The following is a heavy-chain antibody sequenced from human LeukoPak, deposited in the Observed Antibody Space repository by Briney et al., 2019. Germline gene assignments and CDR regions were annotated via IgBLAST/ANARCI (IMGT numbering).Heavy chain of an antibody. J-gene: IGHJ4*02. CDR2: IYYSGST. V-gene: IGHV4-59*04. D-gene: IGHD3-16*02. CDR3: ARKGTTYYDYIWGSYRDKYYFDY. Sequence: SETLSLTCTVSGGPISSYYWSWIRQPPGKGLEWIGYIYYSGSTYYNPSLKSRVTISVDTSKNQFSLKLSSVTAADTAVYYCARKGTTYYDYIWGSYRDKYYFDYWGQGTLVTVSS. CDR1: GGPISSYY.